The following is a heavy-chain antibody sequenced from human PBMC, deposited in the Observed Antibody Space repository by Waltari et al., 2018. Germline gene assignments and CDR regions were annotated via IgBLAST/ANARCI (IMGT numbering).Heavy chain of an antibody. CDR2: ISYDGSNE. CDR3: VKGNEIDY. Sequence: QVHLVESGGGVVQPGGSLRLSCAAPGFNFTLFGMHWVRQAPGKGLEWGSCISYDGSNENYADSVKGRFTMSRDNSKKMLYVQMNNLRAEDSAVYYCVKGNEIDYWGQGTLVTVSS. D-gene: IGHD1-1*01. J-gene: IGHJ4*02. V-gene: IGHV3-30*02. CDR1: GFNFTLFG.